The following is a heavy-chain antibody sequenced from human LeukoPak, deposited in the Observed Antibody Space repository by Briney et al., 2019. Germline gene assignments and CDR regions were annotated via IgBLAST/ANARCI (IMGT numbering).Heavy chain of an antibody. J-gene: IGHJ4*02. CDR2: IWYDGSNK. Sequence: GGSLRLSCAASGFTFSSSAMSWVRQAPGKGLEWVAVIWYDGSNKYYADSVKGRFTISRDNSKNTLYLQMNSLRAEDTAVYYCAKVSGYYDSSGSDYFDYWGQGTLVTVSS. CDR1: GFTFSSSA. V-gene: IGHV3-33*06. D-gene: IGHD3-22*01. CDR3: AKVSGYYDSSGSDYFDY.